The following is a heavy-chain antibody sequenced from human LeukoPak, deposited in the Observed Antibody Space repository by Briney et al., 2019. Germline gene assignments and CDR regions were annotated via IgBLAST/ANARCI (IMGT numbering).Heavy chain of an antibody. CDR3: AKESGKFDY. V-gene: IGHV3-43*02. CDR1: GLPIADFA. Sequence: GGSLRLSCVASGLPIADFAMHWVRQAPGKGLEWVSLTSGDGVSTFYTDSVRGRFSISRDNTKNSLYLEMNSLRTEDTAMYYCAKESGKFDYWGQGTLVAVSS. CDR2: TSGDGVST. J-gene: IGHJ4*02.